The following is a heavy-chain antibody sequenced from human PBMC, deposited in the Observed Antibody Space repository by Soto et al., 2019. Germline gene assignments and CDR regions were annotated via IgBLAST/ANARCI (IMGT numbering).Heavy chain of an antibody. V-gene: IGHV3-21*06. Sequence: KPGGSLRLSXAASGFMFSAYTMNWVRQAPGKGLEWLSSISDDSSYIDYADSVRGRFTVSRDNARNSLYLQIDSLGVEDTAVYYCATPYAFNHWGPGTLVTVSS. D-gene: IGHD2-2*01. CDR3: ATPYAFNH. J-gene: IGHJ5*02. CDR1: GFMFSAYT. CDR2: ISDDSSYI.